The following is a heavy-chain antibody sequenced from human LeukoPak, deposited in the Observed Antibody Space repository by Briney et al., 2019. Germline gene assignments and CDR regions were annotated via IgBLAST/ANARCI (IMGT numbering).Heavy chain of an antibody. V-gene: IGHV3-30*04. CDR1: GFTFSSYV. CDR3: AKDDYYDTSGYRD. Sequence: GGSLRLSCAASGFTFSSYVMHWVRQAPGKGLEWVAIMSYDGSNEYYADSVKGRFTISRDNSKNTLYLQMNSLRAEDTAVYYCAKDDYYDTSGYRDWGQGTLVTVSS. J-gene: IGHJ4*02. CDR2: MSYDGSNE. D-gene: IGHD3-22*01.